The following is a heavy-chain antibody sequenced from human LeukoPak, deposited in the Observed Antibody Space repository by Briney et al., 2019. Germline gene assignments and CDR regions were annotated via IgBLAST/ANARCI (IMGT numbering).Heavy chain of an antibody. CDR2: INHSGST. V-gene: IGHV4-34*01. J-gene: IGHJ4*02. D-gene: IGHD3-22*01. CDR1: GGSFSGYY. Sequence: SETLSLTCAVYGGSFSGYYWSWIRQPPGKGLEWIGEINHSGSTNYNPSLKSRVTISVDTSKNQFSLKLSSVTAADTAVYYCARITPCYYYDSSGYRGYFDYWGQGTLVTVSS. CDR3: ARITPCYYYDSSGYRGYFDY.